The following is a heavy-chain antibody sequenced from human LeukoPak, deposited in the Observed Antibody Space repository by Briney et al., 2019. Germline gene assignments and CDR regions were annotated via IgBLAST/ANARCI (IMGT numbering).Heavy chain of an antibody. Sequence: AGGSLRLSCAASGFTFSSYAMSWVRQAPGKGLEWVSAISGSGGSTYYADSVKGRFTISRDNSKTTLYLQMNSLRAEDTAVYYCARGFGYDFGLYFDYWGQGTLDTVSS. CDR3: ARGFGYDFGLYFDY. D-gene: IGHD3-3*01. J-gene: IGHJ4*02. V-gene: IGHV3-23*01. CDR2: ISGSGGST. CDR1: GFTFSSYA.